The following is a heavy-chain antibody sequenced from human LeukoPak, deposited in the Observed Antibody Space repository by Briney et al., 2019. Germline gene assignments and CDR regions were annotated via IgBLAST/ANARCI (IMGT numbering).Heavy chain of an antibody. CDR1: GFTFSSYG. CDR2: ISYDGSNK. D-gene: IGHD4-17*01. J-gene: IGHJ6*03. CDR3: AKDGNDYGDYLTAKYYYYYMDV. V-gene: IGHV3-30*18. Sequence: GGSLRLSCAASGFTFSSYGMHWVRQAPGKGLEWVAVISYDGSNKYYADSVKGRFTISRDNSKNTLYLQMNSLRAEDTAVYYCAKDGNDYGDYLTAKYYYYYMDVWGKGTTVTVSS.